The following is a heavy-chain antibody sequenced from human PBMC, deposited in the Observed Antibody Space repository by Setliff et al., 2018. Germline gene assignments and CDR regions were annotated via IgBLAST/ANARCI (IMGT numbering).Heavy chain of an antibody. Sequence: ASVKVSCKASGYTFTSYDINWVRQATGQGLEWMGWMNPNSGNTNYAQKLQGRVTMTTDTSTSTAYMELRSLRSDDTAVYYCAREGRFQLPQYYYYYGMDVWGQGTTVTVSS. CDR1: GYTFTSYD. D-gene: IGHD3-3*01. CDR2: MNPNSGNT. V-gene: IGHV1-18*01. CDR3: AREGRFQLPQYYYYYGMDV. J-gene: IGHJ6*02.